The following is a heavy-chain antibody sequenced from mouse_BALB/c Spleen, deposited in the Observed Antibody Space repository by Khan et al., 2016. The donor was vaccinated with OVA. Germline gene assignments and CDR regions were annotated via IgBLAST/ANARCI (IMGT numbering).Heavy chain of an antibody. J-gene: IGHJ3*01. V-gene: IGHV2-9*02. CDR3: ARSYDYDVGGFAY. D-gene: IGHD2-4*01. CDR1: GFSLSNYG. Sequence: QVQLKESGPGLVAPSQSLSITCTVSGFSLSNYGVHWVRQPPGKGLEWLGVIWTGGITNYNSALMSRLSISKDHSKSQVFLKMNRLQTDDTAIYYCARSYDYDVGGFAYWGQGTLVTVSA. CDR2: IWTGGIT.